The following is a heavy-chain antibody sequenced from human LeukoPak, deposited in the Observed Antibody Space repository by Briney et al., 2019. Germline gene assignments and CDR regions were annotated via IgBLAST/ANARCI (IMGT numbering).Heavy chain of an antibody. CDR2: ISGSGGST. CDR3: AKDLRYSGSLRAMDY. V-gene: IGHV3-23*01. CDR1: GFTVSSNY. Sequence: AGGSLRLSCAAPGFTVSSNYMSWVRQAPGKGLEWVSAISGSGGSTYYADSVKGRFSISRDNSKNTLYLQMNSLRAEDTAVYYCAKDLRYSGSLRAMDYWGQGTLVTVSS. D-gene: IGHD1-26*01. J-gene: IGHJ4*02.